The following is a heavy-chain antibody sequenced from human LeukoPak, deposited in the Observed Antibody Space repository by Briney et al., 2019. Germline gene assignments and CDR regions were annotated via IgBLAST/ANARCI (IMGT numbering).Heavy chain of an antibody. CDR1: GFIFTSNR. D-gene: IGHD3-16*01. CDR3: TRGLGEHGGVSDR. V-gene: IGHV3-7*04. CDR2: IKHDGSEQ. Sequence: PGGSLRLSCAASGFIFTSNRMNWVRQAPGKGLEWVANIKHDGSEQIYVDSVKGRFTISRDNAKDSVYLRMNSLRAEDTAVYYCTRGLGEHGGVSDRWGQGTLVIVS. J-gene: IGHJ5*02.